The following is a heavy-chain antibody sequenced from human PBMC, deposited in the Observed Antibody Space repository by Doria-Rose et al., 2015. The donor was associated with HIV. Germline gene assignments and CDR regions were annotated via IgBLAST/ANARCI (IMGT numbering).Heavy chain of an antibody. CDR3: ARIKSSRWYHKYYFDF. CDR1: GVSLSSPGMG. CDR2: IFTDDER. D-gene: IGHD6-13*01. V-gene: IGHV2-26*01. Sequence: SGPVLVKPTETLTLTCTVSGVSLSSPGMGVSWIRQPPGKALEWLANIFTDDERSYKTSRKIGLTISRGPSKSQVVLTMTDMDPVDTATYYCARIKSSRWYHKYYFDFWGQGTLVIVSA. J-gene: IGHJ4*02.